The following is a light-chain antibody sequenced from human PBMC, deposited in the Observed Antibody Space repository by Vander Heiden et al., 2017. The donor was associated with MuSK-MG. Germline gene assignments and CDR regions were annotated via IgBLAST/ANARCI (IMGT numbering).Light chain of an antibody. CDR2: DAS. CDR3: SSYTSSSIVV. CDR1: SSAVGGYNY. J-gene: IGLJ2*01. Sequence: QSALTQPASVSGSPGQSITISCTGTSSAVGGYNYVSWYQQHPGKAPKLVIYDASKRPSGVANRSSSSKSDTTASLTISVLQAEDDADYYCSSYTSSSIVVFGGGTKLTVL. V-gene: IGLV2-14*03.